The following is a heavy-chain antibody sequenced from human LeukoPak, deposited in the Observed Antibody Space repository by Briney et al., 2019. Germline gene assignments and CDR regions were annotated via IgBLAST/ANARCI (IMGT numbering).Heavy chain of an antibody. J-gene: IGHJ4*02. Sequence: SQTLSLTCTVSGGSISSGDYYWSWIRPLPGQGLEWIGYIYYSGSTYYNPSLKSRVTISVDTSKNQFSLKLSSVTAADTAVYYCARVGGDFWSGLVAYYFDYWGQGTLVTVSS. V-gene: IGHV4-30-4*08. D-gene: IGHD3-3*01. CDR2: IYYSGST. CDR3: ARVGGDFWSGLVAYYFDY. CDR1: GGSISSGDYY.